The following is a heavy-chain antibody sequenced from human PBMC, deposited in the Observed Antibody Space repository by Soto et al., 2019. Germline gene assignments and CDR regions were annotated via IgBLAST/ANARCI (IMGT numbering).Heavy chain of an antibody. CDR3: AKVPLGELSFLGY. CDR2: ISGSGGST. Sequence: EVQLLESGGGLVQPGGSLRLSCAASGFTFSSYSMSWVRQAPGKELEWVSAISGSGGSTYYADSVKGRFTISRDNSKNTLYLHMNSLRAEDTAVYYCAKVPLGELSFLGYWGQGTLVTVSS. D-gene: IGHD3-16*02. V-gene: IGHV3-23*01. J-gene: IGHJ4*02. CDR1: GFTFSSYS.